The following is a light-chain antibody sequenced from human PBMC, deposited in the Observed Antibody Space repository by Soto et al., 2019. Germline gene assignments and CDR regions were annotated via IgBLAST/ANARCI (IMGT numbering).Light chain of an antibody. CDR2: DVS. CDR3: SSFSSSSTLYL. Sequence: QSALTQPASVSGSPGQSITISCTGTSSDVGGHHFVSWYQQHPGKAPKVIIYDVSDRPSGVSDRFSGSKSGNTASLTISGLQADDEADYYRSSFSSSSTLYLFGGGTKVTVL. J-gene: IGLJ1*01. CDR1: SSDVGGHHF. V-gene: IGLV2-14*03.